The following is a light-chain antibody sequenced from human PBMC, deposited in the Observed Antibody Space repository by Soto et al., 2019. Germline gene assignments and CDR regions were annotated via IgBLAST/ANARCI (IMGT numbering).Light chain of an antibody. CDR2: EGS. Sequence: QSARTQPASVSGSPGQSITISCTGTSSDVGNYNLVSWYQQHPGKAPKLMIYEGSKRPSGVSNRFSGSKSGNTASLTISGLQAEDETDYYCCSYAGSGTLLFGGGTKLTVL. V-gene: IGLV2-23*01. CDR1: SSDVGNYNL. CDR3: CSYAGSGTLL. J-gene: IGLJ2*01.